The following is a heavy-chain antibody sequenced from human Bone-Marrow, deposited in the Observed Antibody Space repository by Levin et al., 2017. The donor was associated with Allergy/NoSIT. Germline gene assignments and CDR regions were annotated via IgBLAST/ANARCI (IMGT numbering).Heavy chain of an antibody. CDR3: ARGWTTSSFSY. CDR1: GFTFSSHA. V-gene: IGHV3-23*01. Sequence: ETLSLTCAASGFTFSSHAITWVRQAPGKGLEWVSAITSNGGATSYADSVKGRFSVSRDSSKNTVYLQMDSLRAEDTAVYYCARGWTTSSFSYWGQGTPVTVSS. J-gene: IGHJ4*02. CDR2: ITSNGGAT. D-gene: IGHD4-17*01.